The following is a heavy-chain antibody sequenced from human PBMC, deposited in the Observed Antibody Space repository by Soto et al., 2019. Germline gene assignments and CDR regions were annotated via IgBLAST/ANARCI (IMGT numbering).Heavy chain of an antibody. CDR2: IIPIFGTA. CDR1: GGTFSGYA. Sequence: SVKVSCKASGGTFSGYAISWVRQAPGQGLEWMGGIIPIFGTANYAQKFQGRVTITADESTSTAYMELSSLRSEDTAVYYCASGDIVVVPAAIFDYYYGMDVWGQGTTVTVSS. V-gene: IGHV1-69*13. D-gene: IGHD2-2*02. CDR3: ASGDIVVVPAAIFDYYYGMDV. J-gene: IGHJ6*02.